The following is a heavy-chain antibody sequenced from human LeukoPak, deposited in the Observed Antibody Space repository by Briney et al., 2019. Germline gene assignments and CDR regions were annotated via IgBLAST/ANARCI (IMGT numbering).Heavy chain of an antibody. J-gene: IGHJ6*03. CDR2: ISGSGGST. V-gene: IGHV3-23*01. D-gene: IGHD3-3*01. CDR1: GFTFSSYA. Sequence: PGGSLRLSCAASGFTFSSYAISWVRQAPGEGLEWVSAISGSGGSTYYADSVKGRFTISRDNSKNTLYLQMNSLRAEDTAVYYCAKDNRFAFWSGYTYFMDVWGKGTTVTVSS. CDR3: AKDNRFAFWSGYTYFMDV.